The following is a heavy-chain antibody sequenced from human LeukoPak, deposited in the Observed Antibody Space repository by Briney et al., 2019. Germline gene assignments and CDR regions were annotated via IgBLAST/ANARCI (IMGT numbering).Heavy chain of an antibody. CDR3: ASKEPFYDVLTGYYGGTFDI. V-gene: IGHV4-30-4*01. D-gene: IGHD3-9*01. J-gene: IGHJ3*02. CDR1: GGSVNSNDHY. Sequence: SETLSLTCSVSGGSVNSNDHYWSWIRQSPGRGLEWIGSIYYRGNTYYSPSLESRVSMSMDVPRSQFSLQMNSVTAADTAVYYCASKEPFYDVLTGYYGGTFDIWGQGTMVTVSS. CDR2: IYYRGNT.